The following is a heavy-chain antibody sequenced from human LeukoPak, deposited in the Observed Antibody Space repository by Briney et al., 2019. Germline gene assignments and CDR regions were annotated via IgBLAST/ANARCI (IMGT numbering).Heavy chain of an antibody. J-gene: IGHJ4*02. V-gene: IGHV3-21*01. CDR2: ISSSSSYI. D-gene: IGHD5-18*01. Sequence: PGGSLRLSCAASGFTVNSNYMNWVRQAPGKGLEWVSSISSSSSYIYYADSVKGRFTISRDNAKNSLYLQMNSLRAEDTAVYYCVGREIESYGYSLFSDYWGQGTLVTVSS. CDR3: VGREIESYGYSLFSDY. CDR1: GFTVNSNY.